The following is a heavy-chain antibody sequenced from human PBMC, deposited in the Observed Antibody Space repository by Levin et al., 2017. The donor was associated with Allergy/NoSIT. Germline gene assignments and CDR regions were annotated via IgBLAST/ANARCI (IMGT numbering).Heavy chain of an antibody. CDR2: FDPEDGET. CDR3: ATYQGYYSYYWMHG. Sequence: ASVKVSCKVSGYSLSELSIHWVRQAPGKGLEWMGGFDPEDGETIYPQKFQGRLTMADDTSTKTAYMELSSLTSEDTAVYYCATYQGYYSYYWMHGWGQGTTVTVSS. D-gene: IGHD2-15*01. J-gene: IGHJ6*02. V-gene: IGHV1-24*01. CDR1: GYSLSELS.